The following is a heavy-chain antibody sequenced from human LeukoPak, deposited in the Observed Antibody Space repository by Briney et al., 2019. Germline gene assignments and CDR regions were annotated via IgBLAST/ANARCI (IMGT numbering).Heavy chain of an antibody. V-gene: IGHV4-38-2*02. D-gene: IGHD2-15*01. CDR3: ARPSGTRVVADSFDY. CDR1: GYSISSGYY. CDR2: IYHSGST. Sequence: SETLSLTCTVSGYSISSGYYWGWIRQPPGKGLEWIGSIYHSGSTYYNPSLKSRVTISVDTSKNQFSLKLSSVTAADTAVYYCARPSGTRVVADSFDYWGQGTLVTVSS. J-gene: IGHJ4*02.